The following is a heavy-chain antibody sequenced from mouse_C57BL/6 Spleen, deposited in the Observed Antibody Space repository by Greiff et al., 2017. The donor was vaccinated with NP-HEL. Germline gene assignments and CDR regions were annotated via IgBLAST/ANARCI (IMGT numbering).Heavy chain of an antibody. V-gene: IGHV1-50*01. CDR1: GYTFTSYW. Sequence: VQLQQPGAELVKPGASVKLSCKASGYTFTSYWMQWVKQRPGQGLEWIGEIDPSDSYTNYNQKFKGKATLTVDTSSSTAYMQLSSLTSEDSAVYYCARDYYGSSYGDYWGQGTTLTVSS. CDR3: ARDYYGSSYGDY. J-gene: IGHJ2*01. D-gene: IGHD1-1*01. CDR2: IDPSDSYT.